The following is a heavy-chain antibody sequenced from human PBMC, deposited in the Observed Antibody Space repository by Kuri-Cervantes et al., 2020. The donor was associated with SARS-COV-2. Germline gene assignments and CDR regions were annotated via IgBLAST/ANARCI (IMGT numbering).Heavy chain of an antibody. J-gene: IGHJ4*02. CDR3: ASPSASGSYAIFDY. CDR1: GFTFSSYS. Sequence: GESLKISCAASGFTFSSYSMNWVRQAPGKGLEWVSYISSSSSTIYYADSVKGRFTISRDNAKNSLYLQMNSLRAEDTAVYYCASPSASGSYAIFDYWGQGTLVTVSS. D-gene: IGHD1-26*01. V-gene: IGHV3-48*01. CDR2: ISSSSSTI.